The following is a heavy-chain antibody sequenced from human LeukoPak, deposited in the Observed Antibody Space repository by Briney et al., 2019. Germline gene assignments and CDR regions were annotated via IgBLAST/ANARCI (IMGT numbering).Heavy chain of an antibody. CDR1: GGSISTYY. CDR2: ISYTVAS. J-gene: IGHJ4*02. CDR3: ARVGDWNDLVY. D-gene: IGHD1-1*01. Sequence: SETLSLTCTVSGGSISTYYWSWIRQPPGKGLEWIGYISYTVASNYNPSLKSRVTISVDTSKNQFSLKLSSVTAADTAVYYCARVGDWNDLVYWGQGTLVTVSS. V-gene: IGHV4-59*01.